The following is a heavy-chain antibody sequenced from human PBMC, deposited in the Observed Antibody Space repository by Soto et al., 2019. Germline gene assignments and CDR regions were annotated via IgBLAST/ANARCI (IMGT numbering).Heavy chain of an antibody. CDR1: GFSFGTYW. CDR3: ARDVGPVTIFGEALSGYFDF. J-gene: IGHJ4*02. V-gene: IGHV3-7*03. Sequence: GGSLRLSCAVSGFSFGTYWMSWVRQAPGKGLEWLASIKEDGSERYYLDSVKGRFTISRDNAKDSLSLQMNSLRGEDTAFYYCARDVGPVTIFGEALSGYFDFWGQGTLVTVS. CDR2: IKEDGSER. D-gene: IGHD3-3*01.